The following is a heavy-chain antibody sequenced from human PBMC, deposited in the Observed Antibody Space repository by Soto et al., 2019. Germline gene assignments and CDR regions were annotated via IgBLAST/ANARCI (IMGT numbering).Heavy chain of an antibody. D-gene: IGHD2-15*01. J-gene: IGHJ4*02. CDR1: GGSISSSSYY. V-gene: IGHV4-39*01. CDR2: IYYSGST. CDR3: ARRHCSGGSCYFYFDY. Sequence: PSETLSLTCTVSGGSISSSSYYWGWIRQPPGKGLEWIGSIYYSGSTYYNPSLKSRVTISVDTSKNQFSLKLSSVTAADTAVYYCARRHCSGGSCYFYFDYWGQGTLVTVSS.